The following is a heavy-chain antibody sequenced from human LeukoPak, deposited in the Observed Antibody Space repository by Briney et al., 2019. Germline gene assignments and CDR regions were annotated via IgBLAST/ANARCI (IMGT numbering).Heavy chain of an antibody. J-gene: IGHJ6*02. CDR1: GGSFSGYY. D-gene: IGHD6-13*01. CDR2: INHSGST. V-gene: IGHV4-34*01. CDR3: GRGPDSSSWYPIYYYYGMDV. Sequence: PSETLSLTCAVYGGSFSGYYWSWNRQPPGKGLEWIGEINHSGSTNYNPSLKSRVTISVDTSKNQFSLKLSSVTAADTAVYYCGRGPDSSSWYPIYYYYGMDVWGQGTTVTVSS.